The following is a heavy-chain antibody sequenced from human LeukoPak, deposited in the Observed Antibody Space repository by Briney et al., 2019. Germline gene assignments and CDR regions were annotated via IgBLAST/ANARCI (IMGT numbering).Heavy chain of an antibody. Sequence: PSETLSLTCTVSGGSISSYYWSWIRQPPGKGLKWIGFIYYSGSTNYNPSLKSRVTISVDTSKNQFSLKLSSVTAADTAVYYCARGYCSSTSCYYPHGMDVWGQGTTVTVSS. V-gene: IGHV4-59*13. J-gene: IGHJ6*02. D-gene: IGHD2-2*01. CDR1: GGSISSYY. CDR2: IYYSGST. CDR3: ARGYCSSTSCYYPHGMDV.